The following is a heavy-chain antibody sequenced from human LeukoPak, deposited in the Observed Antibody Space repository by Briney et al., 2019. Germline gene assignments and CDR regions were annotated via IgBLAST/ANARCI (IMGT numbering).Heavy chain of an antibody. CDR1: GGTFSSYA. J-gene: IGHJ5*02. D-gene: IGHD5-18*01. CDR2: IIPIFGTA. Sequence: GASVKVSCKASGGTFSSYAISWVRQAPGQGLEWMGGIIPIFGTANYAQKFQGRVTITAEESTSTAYMELSSLRSEDTAVYYCASTDTAMVTNGWFDPWGQGTLVTVSS. CDR3: ASTDTAMVTNGWFDP. V-gene: IGHV1-69*13.